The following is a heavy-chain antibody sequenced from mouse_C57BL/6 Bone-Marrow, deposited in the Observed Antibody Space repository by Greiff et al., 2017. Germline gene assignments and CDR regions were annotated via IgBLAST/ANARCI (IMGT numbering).Heavy chain of an antibody. CDR1: GYTFTDYE. J-gene: IGHJ2*01. Sequence: QVQLQQSGAELVRPGASVTLSCKASGYTFTDYEMHWVKQTPVHGLEWIGAIDPETGGTAYNQKFKGKAILTADKSSSTAYMELRNLTSDDSAVYYCTMTLYYFDYWGQGTTLTVSS. CDR2: IDPETGGT. CDR3: TMTLYYFDY. V-gene: IGHV1-15*01.